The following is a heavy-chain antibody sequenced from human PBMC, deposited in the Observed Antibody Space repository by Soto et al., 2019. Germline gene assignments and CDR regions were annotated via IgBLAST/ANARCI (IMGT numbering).Heavy chain of an antibody. Sequence: GGSLRLSCAISGFSVSSNYLSWVRQAPGKGLEWVSVHYSGGSTYYADSVQGRFTISRDKSNNTLYLQMRRVRAEDTAVYFCARLRHLRGTVGDTSPLDPWGQGTQVTVSS. V-gene: IGHV3-53*01. CDR2: HYSGGST. D-gene: IGHD1-26*01. J-gene: IGHJ5*02. CDR3: ARLRHLRGTVGDTSPLDP. CDR1: GFSVSSNY.